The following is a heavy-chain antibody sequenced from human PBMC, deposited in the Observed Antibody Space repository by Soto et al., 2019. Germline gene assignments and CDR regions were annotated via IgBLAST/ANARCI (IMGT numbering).Heavy chain of an antibody. J-gene: IGHJ4*02. D-gene: IGHD3-10*01. V-gene: IGHV4-31*03. Sequence: SETLSLTSTVSGGSISSGCDYWSWIRQHPGKGLERIGYIYYSGSTYYNPSLKSRVTISVDTSKNQFSLKLSSVTAADTAVYYCARGVTLVRGVIHTPYFDYWGQGALVTVSS. CDR3: ARGVTLVRGVIHTPYFDY. CDR1: GGSISSGCDY. CDR2: IYYSGST.